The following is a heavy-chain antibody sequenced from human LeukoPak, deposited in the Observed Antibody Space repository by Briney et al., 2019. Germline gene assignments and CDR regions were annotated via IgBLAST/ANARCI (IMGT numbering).Heavy chain of an antibody. J-gene: IGHJ3*02. V-gene: IGHV4-59*08. CDR2: MYYSGST. D-gene: IGHD3-22*01. CDR1: GGSISGYY. CDR3: ARHFTYYYDSSGYPRDAFDI. Sequence: SETLSLTCTVSGGSISGYYWSGIRQSPGKGLVWIGYMYYSGSTNYNPSLESRITISIDMSNNQFSLTLSSVTAADTALYYCARHFTYYYDSSGYPRDAFDIWGQGTMVTVSS.